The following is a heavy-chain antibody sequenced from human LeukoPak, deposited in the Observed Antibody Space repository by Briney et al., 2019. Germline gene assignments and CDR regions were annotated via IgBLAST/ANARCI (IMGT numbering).Heavy chain of an antibody. CDR1: GFTFSSYG. CDR2: TWYDGSNK. V-gene: IGHV3-33*01. CDR3: ARGGHCSTTSCSNYDGMDV. D-gene: IGHD2-2*01. J-gene: IGHJ6*02. Sequence: GRSLRLSCAASGFTFSSYGMHWVRQAPGKGLEWVAATWYDGSNKYYADSVKGRFTISRDNSKNTLYLQMNSLRAEDTAVYFCARGGHCSTTSCSNYDGMDVWGQGTTLTVSS.